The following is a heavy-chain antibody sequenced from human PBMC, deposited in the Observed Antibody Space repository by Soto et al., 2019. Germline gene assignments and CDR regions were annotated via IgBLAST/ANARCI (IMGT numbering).Heavy chain of an antibody. J-gene: IGHJ4*02. CDR2: ISGNSGTT. V-gene: IGHV3-23*01. Sequence: EVQLLESGGDFKQPGGSLRLSCEGSGFNFSNYALNWVRQAPGKRLEWVSVISGNSGTTYYAASVKGRFTISRDNSKKTLYRQMNSLRADDPAVYYCAKGRAITVFGVITPFDSWGQGTLVTVSS. D-gene: IGHD3-3*01. CDR3: AKGRAITVFGVITPFDS. CDR1: GFNFSNYA.